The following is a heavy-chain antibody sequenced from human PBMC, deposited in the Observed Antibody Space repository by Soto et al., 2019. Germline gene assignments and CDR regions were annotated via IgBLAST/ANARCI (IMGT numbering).Heavy chain of an antibody. J-gene: IGHJ5*02. V-gene: IGHV4-31*03. D-gene: IGHD6-13*01. CDR1: VGSISSGGYY. Sequence: PSETLSLTCTFSVGSISSGGYYCSWIRQHPGKGLEWIGYIYYSGSTYYNPSLKSRVTISVDTSKNQFSLKLSSVTAADTAVYYCARETAAGPNWFEPWGQGTLVSVSS. CDR3: ARETAAGPNWFEP. CDR2: IYYSGST.